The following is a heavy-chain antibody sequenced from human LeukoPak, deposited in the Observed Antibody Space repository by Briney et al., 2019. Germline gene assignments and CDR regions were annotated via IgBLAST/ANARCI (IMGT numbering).Heavy chain of an antibody. CDR3: AREVGGSYFDY. CDR1: GGSISSYY. J-gene: IGHJ4*02. V-gene: IGHV4-59*01. CDR2: IYYSGST. Sequence: SETLSLTCTVSGGSISSYYWSWIRQPPGKGLEWIGNIYYSGSTNYNPSLKSRVTISVDTSKNQFSLKLNSVTAADTAVYYCAREVGGSYFDYWGQGTLVTVSS. D-gene: IGHD1-26*01.